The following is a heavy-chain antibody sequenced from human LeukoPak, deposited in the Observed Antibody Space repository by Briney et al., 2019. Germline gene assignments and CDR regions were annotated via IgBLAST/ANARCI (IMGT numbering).Heavy chain of an antibody. CDR3: ARDPQYSSSPLDY. V-gene: IGHV1-2*02. CDR1: GYTFTGYY. J-gene: IGHJ4*02. CDR2: INPNSGGT. Sequence: ASVKVSCKASGYTFTGYYLHWVRQAPGQGLEWMGWINPNSGGTKYAQKFQGRVTMTRGTSISTAYMELSRLRSDDTAVYYCARDPQYSSSPLDYWAREPWSPSPQ. D-gene: IGHD6-6*01.